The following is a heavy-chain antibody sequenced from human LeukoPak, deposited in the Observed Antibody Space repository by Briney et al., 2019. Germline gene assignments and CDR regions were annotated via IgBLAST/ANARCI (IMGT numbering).Heavy chain of an antibody. CDR1: GFTFNSYA. D-gene: IGHD4-17*01. CDR3: AKDPTTVTTGWYFDL. CDR2: ISGSGGST. J-gene: IGHJ2*01. Sequence: TGGSVRLSCAASGFTFNSYAMSWVRQAPGKGLEWVSAISGSGGSTYYADSVKGRFTISRDNSKNTLNLQMNSLRAEDTAVYYCAKDPTTVTTGWYFDLWGRGTLVTVSS. V-gene: IGHV3-23*01.